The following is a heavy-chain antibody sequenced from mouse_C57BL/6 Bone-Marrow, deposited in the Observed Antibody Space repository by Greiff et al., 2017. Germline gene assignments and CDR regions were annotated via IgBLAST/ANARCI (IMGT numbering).Heavy chain of an antibody. V-gene: IGHV1-69*01. Sequence: QVQLQQPGAELVMPGASVKLSCKASGYTFTSYWMHWVKQRPGQGLEWIGEIDPSGSSTNYNQKFKGKSTLTVDKSSSTAYMQLSSLTSEDSAVXYCARDGSSYDYAMVYWGQGTSVTVSS. CDR3: ARDGSSYDYAMVY. J-gene: IGHJ4*01. D-gene: IGHD1-1*01. CDR1: GYTFTSYW. CDR2: IDPSGSST.